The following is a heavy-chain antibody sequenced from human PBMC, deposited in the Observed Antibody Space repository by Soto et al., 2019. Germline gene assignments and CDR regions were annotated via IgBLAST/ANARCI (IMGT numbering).Heavy chain of an antibody. CDR2: IYHSGST. Sequence: QLQLQESGSGLVKPSQTLSLTCAVSGGSISSGGYSWSWIRQPPGKGLEWIGYIYHSGSTYYNPSLKSRVTISVDRSKNQFSLKLSSVTAADTAVYYCAGYYYDSSGHNWFAPWGQGTLVTVSS. CDR1: GGSISSGGYS. J-gene: IGHJ5*02. V-gene: IGHV4-30-2*01. D-gene: IGHD3-22*01. CDR3: AGYYYDSSGHNWFAP.